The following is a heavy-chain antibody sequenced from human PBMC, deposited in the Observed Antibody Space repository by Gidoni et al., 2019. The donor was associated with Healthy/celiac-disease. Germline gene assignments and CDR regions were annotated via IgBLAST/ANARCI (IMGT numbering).Heavy chain of an antibody. CDR3: LGYGGNSDY. CDR1: GFTFSSYA. J-gene: IGHJ4*02. CDR2: ISYDGSNK. Sequence: QVQLVESGGGVVQPGRSLRLSCAASGFTFSSYAMHWVRQAPGKGLGWVAVISYDGSNKYYADSVKGRFTISRDNSKNTLYLQMNSLRAEDTAVYYCLGYGGNSDYWGQGTLVTVSS. D-gene: IGHD2-15*01. V-gene: IGHV3-30-3*01.